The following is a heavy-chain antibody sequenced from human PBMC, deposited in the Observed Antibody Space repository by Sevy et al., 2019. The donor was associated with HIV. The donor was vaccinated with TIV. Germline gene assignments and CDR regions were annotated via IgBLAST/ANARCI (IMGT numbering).Heavy chain of an antibody. V-gene: IGHV3-9*01. Sequence: GGSLRLSCAASGFTFDDYAMHWVRQAPGKGLEWVSGISWNSGSIGYADSVKGRFTISRDNAKNSLYLQMNSVRAEDTALYYCAKDIGGYSGYDFFGGFDYWGQGTLVTVSS. D-gene: IGHD5-12*01. CDR3: AKDIGGYSGYDFFGGFDY. J-gene: IGHJ4*02. CDR1: GFTFDDYA. CDR2: ISWNSGSI.